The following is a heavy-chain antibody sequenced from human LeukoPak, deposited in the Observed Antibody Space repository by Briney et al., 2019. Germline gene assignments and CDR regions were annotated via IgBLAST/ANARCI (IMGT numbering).Heavy chain of an antibody. Sequence: SETLSLTCTVSGGSISSGDYYWSWIRQPPGKGLEWIGYIYYSGSTYYNPSLKSRVTISVDTSKNQFSPKLSSVTAADTAVYYCAREGLGDYVWGSYRHNWFDPWGQGTLVTVSS. D-gene: IGHD3-16*02. CDR2: IYYSGST. V-gene: IGHV4-30-4*01. CDR1: GGSISSGDYY. J-gene: IGHJ5*02. CDR3: AREGLGDYVWGSYRHNWFDP.